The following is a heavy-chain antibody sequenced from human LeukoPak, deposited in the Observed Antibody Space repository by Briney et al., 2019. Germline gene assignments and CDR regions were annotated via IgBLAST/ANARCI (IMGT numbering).Heavy chain of an antibody. V-gene: IGHV3-23*01. CDR3: AGSYNNYYYYYMDV. D-gene: IGHD1-1*01. Sequence: GGSLRLSCAASGFTLSSHAVGWVRQAPGTGLEWVSGISGSGGSTYYADSVKGRFTISRDNAKNTLYLQMNGLRAEDTAVYYCAGSYNNYYYYYMDVWGEGTTVTVSS. J-gene: IGHJ6*03. CDR1: GFTLSSHA. CDR2: ISGSGGST.